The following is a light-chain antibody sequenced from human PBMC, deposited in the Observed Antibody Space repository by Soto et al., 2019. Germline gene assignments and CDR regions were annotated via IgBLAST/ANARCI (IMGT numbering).Light chain of an antibody. J-gene: IGKJ5*01. Sequence: SVLPQSPGTLSLSPGERATLSCRASQSVSSNLAWYQQKPGQAPSLLIYGASNRATGIPDRFSGRGSGTDFALTIHRVQPEDFAVYYCQQYGSSITFGQGTRLEIK. CDR2: GAS. CDR3: QQYGSSIT. V-gene: IGKV3-20*01. CDR1: QSVSSN.